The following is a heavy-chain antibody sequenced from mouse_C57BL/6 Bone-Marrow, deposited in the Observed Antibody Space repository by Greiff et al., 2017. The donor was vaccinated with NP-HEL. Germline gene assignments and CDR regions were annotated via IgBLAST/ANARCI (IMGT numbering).Heavy chain of an antibody. J-gene: IGHJ3*01. CDR3: ARYGGGYSNFSFAY. CDR1: GYTFTDYN. Sequence: EVQLQQSGPELVKPGASVKIPCKASGYTFTDYNMDWVKQSPGKSLEWIGDINPNNGGTIYNQKFKGKATLTVDKSSSTAYMELRSLTSEDTAVDYCARYGGGYSNFSFAYWGQGTLVTVSA. D-gene: IGHD2-5*01. V-gene: IGHV1-18*01. CDR2: INPNNGGT.